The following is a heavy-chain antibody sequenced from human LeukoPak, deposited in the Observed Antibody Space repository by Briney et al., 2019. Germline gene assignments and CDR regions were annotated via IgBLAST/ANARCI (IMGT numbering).Heavy chain of an antibody. CDR1: GGSISSYY. CDR2: IYYSGST. D-gene: IGHD3-16*01. CDR3: ARGFGYYFDY. V-gene: IGHV4-59*08. Sequence: PSQTLSLTCTVSGGSISSYYWSWIRQPPGKGLEWIGYIYYSGSTNYNPSLKSRVTISVDTSKNQFSLKLSSVTAADTAVYYCARGFGYYFDYWGQGTLVTVSS. J-gene: IGHJ4*02.